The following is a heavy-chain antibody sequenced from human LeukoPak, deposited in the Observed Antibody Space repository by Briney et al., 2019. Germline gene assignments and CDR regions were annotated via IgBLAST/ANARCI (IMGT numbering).Heavy chain of an antibody. CDR3: ARADCSSTSCSNWFDP. CDR1: GYTFTSYD. CDR2: MNPNSGNT. J-gene: IGHJ5*02. V-gene: IGHV1-8*01. Sequence: GASVKVSCKASGYTFTSYDINWVRQATGQGLEWMGWMNPNSGNTGYAQKFQGRVTMTRNTSISTAYMELSSLRSEDTAVYYCARADCSSTSCSNWFDPWGQGTLVTVS. D-gene: IGHD2-2*01.